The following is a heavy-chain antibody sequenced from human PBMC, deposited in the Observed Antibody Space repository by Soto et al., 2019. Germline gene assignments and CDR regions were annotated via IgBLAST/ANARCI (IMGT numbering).Heavy chain of an antibody. J-gene: IGHJ4*02. CDR3: ARQVQMLWAYFDY. CDR2: IIPILGSP. D-gene: IGHD3-16*01. CDR1: GGPFSSFA. Sequence: QVQLVQSGAEVKKPGSSVKVSCKASGGPFSSFALNWVRQAPGQGLEWMGGIIPILGSPNYPQTFQGRVTITADESSSTVYLDLSGLKSEDTAGYYCARQVQMLWAYFDYWGQGTLVTVSS. V-gene: IGHV1-69*01.